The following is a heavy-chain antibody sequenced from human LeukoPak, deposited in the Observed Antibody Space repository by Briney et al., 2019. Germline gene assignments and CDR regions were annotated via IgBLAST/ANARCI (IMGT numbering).Heavy chain of an antibody. J-gene: IGHJ4*02. D-gene: IGHD6-6*01. V-gene: IGHV4-61*02. CDR3: AREVGSSEGFGVIH. Sequence: ASQTLSLTCSVSGASINSGSYYWNWIRQPAGKGLEWIGRIYTSGSTSYNPSLQGRVAISVDTSKNQFSLNLSSVIATDTAVYYCAREVGSSEGFGVIHWGQGILVIVSS. CDR2: IYTSGST. CDR1: GASINSGSYY.